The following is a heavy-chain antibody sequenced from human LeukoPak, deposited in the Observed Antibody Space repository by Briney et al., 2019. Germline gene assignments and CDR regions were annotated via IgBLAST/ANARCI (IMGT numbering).Heavy chain of an antibody. V-gene: IGHV3-49*04. CDR3: TRDIRSGSYSFDY. D-gene: IGHD1-26*01. CDR2: IRSKAYGGTT. Sequence: PGGSLRLSCTASGFTFGDYAMSWVRQAPGKGLEWEGFIRSKAYGGTTEYAASVKGRFTISRDDSKSIAYLQMNSLKTEDTAVYYCTRDIRSGSYSFDYWGQGTLVTVSS. CDR1: GFTFGDYA. J-gene: IGHJ4*02.